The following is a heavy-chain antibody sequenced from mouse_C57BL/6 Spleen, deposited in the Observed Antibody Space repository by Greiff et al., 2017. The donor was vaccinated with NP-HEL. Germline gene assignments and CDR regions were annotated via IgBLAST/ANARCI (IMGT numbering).Heavy chain of an antibody. CDR3: ARDDWDWYFDV. D-gene: IGHD4-1*01. V-gene: IGHV3-6*01. CDR2: ISYDGSN. J-gene: IGHJ1*03. Sequence: EVKLMESGPGLVKPSQSLSLTCSVTGYSITSGYYWNWIRQFPGNKLEWMGYISYDGSNNYNPSLKNRISITRDTSKNQFFLKLNPVTTEDTATYYCARDDWDWYFDVWGTGTTVTVSS. CDR1: GYSITSGYY.